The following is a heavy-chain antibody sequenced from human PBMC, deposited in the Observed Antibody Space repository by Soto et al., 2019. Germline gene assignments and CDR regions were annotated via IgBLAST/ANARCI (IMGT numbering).Heavy chain of an antibody. V-gene: IGHV3-15*01. J-gene: IGHJ5*02. CDR1: GFTFSNAW. CDR2: IKSKADGATI. D-gene: IGHD2-15*01. Sequence: EVQLVESGGGLVKPGGSLRLSCAASGFTFSNAWMSWVRQAPGKGLEWVGRIKSKADGATIDYAGPVKGRFTISRDDSKSTLHLQMDSLRAEDTAVYYCSAYCRAGTCRGSWGQGALVTVSS. CDR3: SAYCRAGTCRGS.